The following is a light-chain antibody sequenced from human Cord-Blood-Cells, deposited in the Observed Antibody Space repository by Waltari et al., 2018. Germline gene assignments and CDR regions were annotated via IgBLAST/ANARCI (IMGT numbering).Light chain of an antibody. CDR1: QSIISY. Sequence: DIQMTQSPSSLSASVGDRVTITCRASQSIISYLNWYQQKPGKAPKLLIYAASSLQRGVPSRFRGSGSGTYFTLTISSLQPEDFATYYCQQSYSTPRTFGQGTKLESK. V-gene: IGKV1-39*01. J-gene: IGKJ2*01. CDR2: AAS. CDR3: QQSYSTPRT.